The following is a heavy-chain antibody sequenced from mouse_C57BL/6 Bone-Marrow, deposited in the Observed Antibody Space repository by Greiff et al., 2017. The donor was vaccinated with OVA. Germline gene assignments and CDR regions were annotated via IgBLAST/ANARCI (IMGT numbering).Heavy chain of an antibody. CDR1: GFTFSDYG. V-gene: IGHV5-17*01. J-gene: IGHJ1*03. Sequence: LMESGGGLVKPGGSLKLSCAASGFTFSDYGMHWVRQAPEKGLEWVAYISCGSSTIYYADTVTGRFTISRDNAKNTLFLQMTSLRSEDTAMYYCARINYWYFDVWGTGTTVTVSS. CDR2: ISCGSSTI. CDR3: ARINYWYFDV.